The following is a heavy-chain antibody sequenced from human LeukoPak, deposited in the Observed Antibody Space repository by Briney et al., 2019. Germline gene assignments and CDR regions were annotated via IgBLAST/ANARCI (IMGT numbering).Heavy chain of an antibody. J-gene: IGHJ5*02. D-gene: IGHD2-15*01. CDR3: ARDLGYCSGGSCYSYNWFDP. V-gene: IGHV4-4*02. CDR2: IYHSGST. CDR1: GGSISSSNW. Sequence: SETLSLTCDVSGGSISSSNWWSWVRQPPGKGLEWIGEIYHSGSTNYNPSLKSRVTISVDKSKNQFSLKLSSVTAADTAVYYCARDLGYCSGGSCYSYNWFDPWGQGTLVTVSS.